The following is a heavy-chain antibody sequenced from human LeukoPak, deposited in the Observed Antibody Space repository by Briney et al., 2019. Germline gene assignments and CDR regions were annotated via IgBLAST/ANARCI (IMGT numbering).Heavy chain of an antibody. J-gene: IGHJ3*02. Sequence: PGGSLRLSCVASGFTFSSYGMHWVRQAPGTGLEWVAFIRYSGSDNYADSVKGRFGISRDNSKSTLYLQMNSLRVEDTAVYYCAKDLRGYTFDIWGQGTMVTVSS. D-gene: IGHD3-22*01. CDR1: GFTFSSYG. CDR2: IRYSGSD. CDR3: AKDLRGYTFDI. V-gene: IGHV3-30*02.